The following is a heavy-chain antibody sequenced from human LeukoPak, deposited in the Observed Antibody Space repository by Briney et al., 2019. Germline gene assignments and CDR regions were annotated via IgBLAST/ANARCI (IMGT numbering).Heavy chain of an antibody. D-gene: IGHD3-22*01. CDR2: ISSSGSSI. CDR1: GFTFGSYE. CDR3: ATDDAWLSTY. Sequence: PGGSLRLSCAASGFTFGSYEMNWVRQAPGKGPEWIAYISSSGSSIYNADSVKGRFTISRDNAKNSLYLQMNSLRAEDTAVYYCATDDAWLSTYWGQGTLVTVSP. V-gene: IGHV3-48*03. J-gene: IGHJ4*02.